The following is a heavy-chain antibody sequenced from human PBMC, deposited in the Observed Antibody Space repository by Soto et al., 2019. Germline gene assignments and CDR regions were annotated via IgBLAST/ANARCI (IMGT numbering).Heavy chain of an antibody. D-gene: IGHD6-13*01. CDR3: ATGSGGSSWYWWYGMDV. CDR2: INHSGST. J-gene: IGHJ6*02. CDR1: GGSFSGYY. Sequence: PSETLSLTCAVYGGSFSGYYWSWIRQPPGKGLEWIGEINHSGSTNYNPSPKSRVTISVDTSKNQFSLKLSSVTAADTAVYYCATGSGGSSWYWWYGMDVWGQGTTVTVSS. V-gene: IGHV4-34*01.